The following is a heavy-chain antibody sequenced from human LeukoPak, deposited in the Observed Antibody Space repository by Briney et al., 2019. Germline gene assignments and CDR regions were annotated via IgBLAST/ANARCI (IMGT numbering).Heavy chain of an antibody. J-gene: IGHJ4*02. CDR1: GGSISSGDYY. CDR2: IYYSGST. D-gene: IGHD2-15*01. CDR3: ARGRYCSGGSCYPPDY. Sequence: SETLSLTCTVSGGSISSGDYYWSWIRQPPGKGLEWIGYIYYSGSTYYNPSLKSRVTISVDTSKNQFSLKLSSVTAADTAVYYCARGRYCSGGSCYPPDYWGQGALVTVSS. V-gene: IGHV4-30-4*01.